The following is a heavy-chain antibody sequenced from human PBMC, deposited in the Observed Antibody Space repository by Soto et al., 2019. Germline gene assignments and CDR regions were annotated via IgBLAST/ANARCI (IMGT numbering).Heavy chain of an antibody. Sequence: SETLSLTCTVSGGSISSGGYYWSWIRQHPGKGLEWIGYFYYGGSTYYTPSLKNRVTISADTSNNQFSLRLNSVTAADTAVYYCARQHYYDSSGYYTWNWGQGTLVTVSS. J-gene: IGHJ4*02. CDR1: GGSISSGGYY. D-gene: IGHD3-22*01. CDR3: ARQHYYDSSGYYTWN. V-gene: IGHV4-39*01. CDR2: FYYGGST.